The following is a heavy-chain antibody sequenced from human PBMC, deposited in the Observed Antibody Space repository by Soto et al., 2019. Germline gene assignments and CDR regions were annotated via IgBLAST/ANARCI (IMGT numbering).Heavy chain of an antibody. D-gene: IGHD3-10*01. Sequence: ASVKVSCKASGYTFTSNYLYWVRQAPGQGLEWMGMINPSHSTTTYARNFQGRVTMTRDTSTSTAYMELRSLRSDDTAVYYCARDSSGEYNVDYWGQGTLVTVS. J-gene: IGHJ4*02. CDR2: INPSHSTT. V-gene: IGHV1-46*01. CDR3: ARDSSGEYNVDY. CDR1: GYTFTSNY.